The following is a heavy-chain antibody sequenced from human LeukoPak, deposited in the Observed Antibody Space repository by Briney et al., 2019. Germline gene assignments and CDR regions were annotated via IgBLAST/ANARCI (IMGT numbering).Heavy chain of an antibody. Sequence: GASVKVSCKASGYTFTSYYMHWVRQAPGQGLEWMGIVNPSGGSTSYAQKFQGRVTMTRDTSTSTVYMELSSLRSEDTAVYYCARARGGYDSSGYHFDYWGQGTLVTVSS. CDR2: VNPSGGST. J-gene: IGHJ4*02. D-gene: IGHD3-22*01. CDR3: ARARGGYDSSGYHFDY. CDR1: GYTFTSYY. V-gene: IGHV1-46*01.